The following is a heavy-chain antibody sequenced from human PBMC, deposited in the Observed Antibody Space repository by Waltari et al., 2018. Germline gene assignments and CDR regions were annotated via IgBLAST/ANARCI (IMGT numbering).Heavy chain of an antibody. V-gene: IGHV4-39*07. D-gene: IGHD6-19*01. J-gene: IGHJ4*02. Sequence: QLQLQESGPGLVKPSETLSLTCVVSGASIDSSNYFWGWIRQPPGKGLEWIGSISYSGTTYYNPSLKSRVSISGDKSKNQFSLNLTSVTSADTAVYYCARDTYSSGWYPLEELWGQGTLVTVSS. CDR1: GASIDSSNYF. CDR2: ISYSGTT. CDR3: ARDTYSSGWYPLEEL.